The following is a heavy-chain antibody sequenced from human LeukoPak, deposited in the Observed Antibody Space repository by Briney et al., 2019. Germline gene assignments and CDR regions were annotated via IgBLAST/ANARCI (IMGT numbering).Heavy chain of an antibody. Sequence: GGSLRLSCAASGFTFSSYSMNWVRLAPGKGLEWVSSISSSSSYINYADSAKGRFTISRDNAKNSLYLQMNSLRAEDTAVYYCARGEGAVAGTPGNWGQGTLVTVSS. J-gene: IGHJ4*02. CDR2: ISSSSSYI. CDR3: ARGEGAVAGTPGN. D-gene: IGHD6-19*01. CDR1: GFTFSSYS. V-gene: IGHV3-21*01.